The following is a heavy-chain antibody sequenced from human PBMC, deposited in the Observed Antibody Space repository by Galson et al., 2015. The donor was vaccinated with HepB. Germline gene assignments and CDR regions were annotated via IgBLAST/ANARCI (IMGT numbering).Heavy chain of an antibody. CDR3: VKEGSWFGGDWFDP. D-gene: IGHD3-16*01. CDR2: INGRGSTS. CDR1: GFIFRHHA. V-gene: IGHV3-23*01. Sequence: SLRLSCAGSGFIFRHHAMAWIRQAPGKGLEWVSGINGRGSTSSYSDAVKGRFSISRDNSKDTVFLKMDNRRAEDTAVYYCVKEGSWFGGDWFDPWGQGALVTVS. J-gene: IGHJ5*02.